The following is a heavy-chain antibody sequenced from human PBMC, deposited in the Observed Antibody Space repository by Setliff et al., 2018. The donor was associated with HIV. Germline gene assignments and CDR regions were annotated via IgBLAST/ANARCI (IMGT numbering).Heavy chain of an antibody. CDR1: GGSISSHY. D-gene: IGHD5-12*01. V-gene: IGHV4-59*08. Sequence: KPSETLSLTCTVSGGSISSHYWSWIRQPPGKGLEWIGYIYYSGTTNYNPSLKSRVTISVDTSKNQFSLKLSSVTAADTAVYYCARLSPQYSGYDSGAFGYWGQGTLVTVSS. J-gene: IGHJ4*02. CDR3: ARLSPQYSGYDSGAFGY. CDR2: IYYSGTT.